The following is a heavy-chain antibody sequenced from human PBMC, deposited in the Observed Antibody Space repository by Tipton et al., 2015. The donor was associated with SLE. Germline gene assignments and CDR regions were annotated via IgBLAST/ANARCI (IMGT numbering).Heavy chain of an antibody. V-gene: IGHV4-39*07. CDR2: INHSGST. CDR1: GGSITSGSFY. Sequence: TLSLTCTVSGGSITSGSFYWSWIRQPPGKGLEWIGEINHSGSTNYNPSLKSRVTISVDTSKNQFSLKLSSATAADTAVYYCARTSLGFNFWTGSPFDPWGQGTPVTVSS. CDR3: ARTSLGFNFWTGSPFDP. J-gene: IGHJ5*02. D-gene: IGHD3/OR15-3a*01.